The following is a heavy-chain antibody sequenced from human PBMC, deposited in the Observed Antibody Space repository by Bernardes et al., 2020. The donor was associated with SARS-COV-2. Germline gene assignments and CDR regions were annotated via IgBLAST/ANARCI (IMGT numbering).Heavy chain of an antibody. J-gene: IGHJ1*01. D-gene: IGHD4-17*01. Sequence: GGSLRLSCAASGFTFSSYGMHWFRPAPGKGLEWVALISNYGSNKYYAGSVKGRFTISRDNSKNTLYLQVNSLRAEDTAIYYCATTRNDYGDIVDHFQHWGQGTLVTVSS. CDR2: ISNYGSNK. CDR1: GFTFSSYG. V-gene: IGHV3-30*03. CDR3: ATTRNDYGDIVDHFQH.